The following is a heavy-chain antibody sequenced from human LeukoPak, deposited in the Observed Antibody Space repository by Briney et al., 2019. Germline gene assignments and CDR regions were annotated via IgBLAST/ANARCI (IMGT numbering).Heavy chain of an antibody. V-gene: IGHV3-30-3*01. CDR1: EFTFGSYA. J-gene: IGHJ5*02. D-gene: IGHD2-15*01. CDR2: ISYDGSNK. CDR3: ARDCSCSGGSCYWFDNWFDP. Sequence: PGGSLRLSCAASEFTFGSYAMHWVRQAPGKGLEWVAVISYDGSNKYYADSVKGRFTISRDNAKNTLYLQMNSLRAEDTAVYYCARDCSCSGGSCYWFDNWFDPWGQGTLVTVSS.